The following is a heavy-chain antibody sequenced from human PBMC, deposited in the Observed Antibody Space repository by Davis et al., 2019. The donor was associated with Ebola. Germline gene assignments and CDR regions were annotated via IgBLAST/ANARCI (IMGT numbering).Heavy chain of an antibody. D-gene: IGHD5-24*01. CDR3: VREGDGYKYFDF. Sequence: AASVKVSCKASRSTFTNYYMNWVRQAPGQGLEWMGLINPSDDSISYSRKIQGRVTVTRDTSTSTVYMELRSLRSEDTAVYYCVREGDGYKYFDFWGQGTLVTVSS. V-gene: IGHV1-46*01. CDR1: RSTFTNYY. J-gene: IGHJ4*02. CDR2: INPSDDSI.